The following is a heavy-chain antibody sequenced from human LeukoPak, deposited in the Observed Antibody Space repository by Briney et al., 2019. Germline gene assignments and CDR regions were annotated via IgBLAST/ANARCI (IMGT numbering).Heavy chain of an antibody. CDR1: GFTFSSYT. D-gene: IGHD3-16*01. V-gene: IGHV3-23*01. CDR3: AKGSHLGRKILFDY. Sequence: GGSLRLSCAASGFTFSSYTMSWVRQAPGKGLEWVSAISGSGGSTYYADSVKGRFTISRDNSKNTLYLQMNSLRAEDTAVYYCAKGSHLGRKILFDYWGQGTLVTVSS. J-gene: IGHJ4*02. CDR2: ISGSGGST.